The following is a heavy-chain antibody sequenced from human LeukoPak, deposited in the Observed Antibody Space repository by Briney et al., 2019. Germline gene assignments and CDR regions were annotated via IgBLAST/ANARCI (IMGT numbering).Heavy chain of an antibody. Sequence: GGSLRLSCAASGLTFSSYAMSWVRQAPGKGLEWVSAISGSGGSTYYADSVKGRFTISRDNSKNTLYLQMNSLRAEDAAVYYCAKYHDSSGYYYSDYFDYWGQGTLVTVSS. V-gene: IGHV3-23*01. CDR3: AKYHDSSGYYYSDYFDY. J-gene: IGHJ4*02. CDR2: ISGSGGST. CDR1: GLTFSSYA. D-gene: IGHD3-22*01.